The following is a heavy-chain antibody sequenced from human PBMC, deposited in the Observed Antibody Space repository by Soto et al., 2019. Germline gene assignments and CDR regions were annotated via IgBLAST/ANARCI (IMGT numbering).Heavy chain of an antibody. V-gene: IGHV4-31*03. Sequence: TLSLTCSVSGGSIRSGGYYWSWIRQQPGKGLEWLGYIYYSGTTYYSPSLQSRISISEDTSKNQSSLQLNSVTPEDTAVYYCARVEYTESEYYHGMDVWGQGTTVTVSS. CDR3: ARVEYTESEYYHGMDV. CDR1: GGSIRSGGYY. J-gene: IGHJ6*02. D-gene: IGHD2-2*02. CDR2: IYYSGTT.